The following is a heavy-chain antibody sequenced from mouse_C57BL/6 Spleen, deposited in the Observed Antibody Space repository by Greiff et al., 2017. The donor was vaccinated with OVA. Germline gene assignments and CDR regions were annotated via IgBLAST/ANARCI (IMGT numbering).Heavy chain of an antibody. CDR3: AKQIDGSYAMDY. CDR1: GFSLTGYG. Sequence: QVQLQQSGPGLVAPSRSLSITCTVSGFSLTGYGVNWVRQPPGKGLEWLGVIWGGGSTNYNSSLMSRLSISKDNSKSQVFLKMNSLQTDDTAMYYCAKQIDGSYAMDYWGQGTSVTVSS. CDR2: IWGGGST. V-gene: IGHV2-9*01. J-gene: IGHJ4*01. D-gene: IGHD2-3*01.